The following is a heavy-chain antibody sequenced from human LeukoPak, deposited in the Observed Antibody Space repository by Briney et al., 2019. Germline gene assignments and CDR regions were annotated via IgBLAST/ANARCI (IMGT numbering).Heavy chain of an antibody. Sequence: GGSLRLSCAASGFTCSDYWMSWVRQPPGKGLEWVANIKQDGSEKYYVASVKGRFTISRDNAKNSLYLQMNSLTAEDTAVYYCARDRRPSIYGGLDSWGQGTLVTVSS. CDR3: ARDRRPSIYGGLDS. V-gene: IGHV3-7*01. CDR2: IKQDGSEK. D-gene: IGHD4-23*01. J-gene: IGHJ5*02. CDR1: GFTCSDYW.